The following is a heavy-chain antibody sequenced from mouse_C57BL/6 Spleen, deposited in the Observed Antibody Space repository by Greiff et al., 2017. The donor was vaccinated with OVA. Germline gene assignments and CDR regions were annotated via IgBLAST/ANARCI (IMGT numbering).Heavy chain of an antibody. CDR1: GFTFSDYY. D-gene: IGHD1-1*01. Sequence: DVQLVESGGGLVQPGGSLKLSCAASGFTFSDYYMYWVRQTPEKRLEWVAYISNGGGSTYYPDTVKGRFTISRDNAKNTLYLQMSRLKSEDTAMYYCARRYYGSSSYAMDYWGQGTSVTVSS. J-gene: IGHJ4*01. V-gene: IGHV5-12*01. CDR2: ISNGGGST. CDR3: ARRYYGSSSYAMDY.